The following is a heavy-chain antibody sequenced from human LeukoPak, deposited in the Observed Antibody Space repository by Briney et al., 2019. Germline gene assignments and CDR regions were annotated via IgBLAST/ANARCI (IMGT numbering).Heavy chain of an antibody. Sequence: PSETLSLTCAVYGGSFSGYYWSWIRQPPGKGLEWIGEINHSGSTNYNPSLKSRVTISVDTSKNQFSLKLSSVTAADTAVYYCARDERAYSSGWYDWFDPWGQGTLVTVSS. CDR1: GGSFSGYY. J-gene: IGHJ5*02. D-gene: IGHD6-19*01. CDR2: INHSGST. V-gene: IGHV4-34*01. CDR3: ARDERAYSSGWYDWFDP.